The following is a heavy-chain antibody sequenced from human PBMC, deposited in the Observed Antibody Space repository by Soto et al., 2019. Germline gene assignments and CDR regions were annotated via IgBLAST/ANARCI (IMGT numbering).Heavy chain of an antibody. V-gene: IGHV1-18*01. CDR1: GYTFTSYG. Sequence: QVQLVQSGAEVKKPGASVKVSCKASGYTFTSYGISWVRQAPGQGLEWMGWISAYNGHTNYAQKLQGRVTMTTDTSTSTAYMELRSLRSDDTAVYYCARDQGIVLNDYYYGMDVLGQGTTVTVSS. D-gene: IGHD2-8*01. CDR3: ARDQGIVLNDYYYGMDV. J-gene: IGHJ6*02. CDR2: ISAYNGHT.